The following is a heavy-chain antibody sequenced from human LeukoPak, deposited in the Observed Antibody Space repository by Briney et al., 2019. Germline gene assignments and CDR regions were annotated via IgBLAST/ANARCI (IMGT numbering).Heavy chain of an antibody. D-gene: IGHD6-19*01. V-gene: IGHV4-59*01. Sequence: PSETLSLTCTVSGGSISSYYWSWIRQPPGKGLEWIGYIYYSGSTNYNPSLKSRVTISVDMSKNQFSLKLSSVTAADTAVYYCARDLRGCSGGFDYWGQGTLVTVSS. J-gene: IGHJ4*02. CDR2: IYYSGST. CDR3: ARDLRGCSGGFDY. CDR1: GGSISSYY.